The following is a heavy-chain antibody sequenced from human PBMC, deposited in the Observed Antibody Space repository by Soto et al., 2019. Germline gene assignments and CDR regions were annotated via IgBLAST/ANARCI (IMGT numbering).Heavy chain of an antibody. D-gene: IGHD3-22*01. CDR2: IISLFGTA. Sequence: QVQLVQSGAEVKKPGSSVKVSCKASGGTFSSYAISWVRQAPGQGLEWMGGIISLFGTANYAQKFQGRVTIIADESKSTADMELSSVRSKDTAEYYCASGQYYYGSSGTHDFDHWGQGTLVTVSS. CDR1: GGTFSSYA. J-gene: IGHJ4*02. V-gene: IGHV1-69*01. CDR3: ASGQYYYGSSGTHDFDH.